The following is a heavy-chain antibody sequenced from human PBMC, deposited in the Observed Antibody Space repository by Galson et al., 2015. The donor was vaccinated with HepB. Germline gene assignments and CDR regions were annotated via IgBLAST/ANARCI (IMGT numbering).Heavy chain of an antibody. D-gene: IGHD3-22*01. CDR1: GYTFTGYY. CDR3: ARDYYESGGPPAEYFHH. V-gene: IGHV1-2*06. Sequence: SVKVSCKASGYTFTGYYIQWVRQAPGQGLEWMGRINPNTGGTNYAQKFQGRVTMTRNTSISTAYMELSSLRSDDTAVYYCARDYYESGGPPAEYFHHWGQGTLVTVSS. CDR2: INPNTGGT. J-gene: IGHJ1*01.